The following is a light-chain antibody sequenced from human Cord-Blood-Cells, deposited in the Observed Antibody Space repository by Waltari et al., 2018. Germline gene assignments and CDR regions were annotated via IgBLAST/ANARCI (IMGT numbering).Light chain of an antibody. CDR2: DVS. J-gene: IGLJ3*02. CDR1: PSDVGGYNY. V-gene: IGLV2-14*03. Sequence: QSALTQPASVSGSPGQSITISCTGTPSDVGGYNYVSWYQQHPGKAPKLMIYDVSNRPSGVSNRFSGSKSGNTASLTISGLQAEDEADYYCSSYTSSSTPWVFGGGTKLTVL. CDR3: SSYTSSSTPWV.